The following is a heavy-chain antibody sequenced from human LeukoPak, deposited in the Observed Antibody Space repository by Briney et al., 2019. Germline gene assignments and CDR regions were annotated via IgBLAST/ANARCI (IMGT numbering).Heavy chain of an antibody. J-gene: IGHJ6*02. D-gene: IGHD6-19*01. CDR2: ISYDGSNE. Sequence: GGSLRLSCAASGFTFSSYAMHWVRQAPGKGLEWVAVISYDGSNEYYADSVKGRFTISRDNSKNTLYLQMNSLRAEDTAVYYCARDRLGSGWPNYYYYYGMDVWGQGTTVTVSS. V-gene: IGHV3-30-3*01. CDR3: ARDRLGSGWPNYYYYYGMDV. CDR1: GFTFSSYA.